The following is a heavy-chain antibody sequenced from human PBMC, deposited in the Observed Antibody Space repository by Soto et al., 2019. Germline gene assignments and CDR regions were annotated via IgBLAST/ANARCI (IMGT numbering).Heavy chain of an antibody. CDR3: ARGPGIWNSFYI. Sequence: SVKVSCKASGDTFSSYSITWLRQAPGQRLEWMGGIIPIFGKPTYAQKFQGRVGITADDSTITVYMELTSLTSEDTAVYYCARGPGIWNSFYIWGKGTMVTVS. D-gene: IGHD1-7*01. J-gene: IGHJ3*02. V-gene: IGHV1-69*13. CDR1: GDTFSSYS. CDR2: IIPIFGKP.